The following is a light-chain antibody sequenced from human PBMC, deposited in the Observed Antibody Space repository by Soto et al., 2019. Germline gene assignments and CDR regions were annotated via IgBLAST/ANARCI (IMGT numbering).Light chain of an antibody. CDR2: GAS. CDR3: QQYGGSPIT. CDR1: QTVSSTY. V-gene: IGKV3-20*01. Sequence: EIVLTQSPGTLSLSPGEGATLSCRASQTVSSTYLAWYQHKPGQAPTLLMSGASNRASGVPVRFSGSGSGTDFTLTITRLEPEDFALYYCQQYGGSPITFGLGTRREIK. J-gene: IGKJ5*01.